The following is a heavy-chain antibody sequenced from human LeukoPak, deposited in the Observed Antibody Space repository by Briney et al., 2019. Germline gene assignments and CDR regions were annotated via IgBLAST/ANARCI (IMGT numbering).Heavy chain of an antibody. D-gene: IGHD6-19*01. V-gene: IGHV3-30*18. CDR2: ISYDGSNK. J-gene: IGHJ4*02. CDR1: GFTFSSYG. Sequence: GGSLRLSCAASGFTFSSYGMHWVRLAPGKGLEWVAVISYDGSNKYYADSVKSRFTISRDNSKNTLYLQMNSLRAEDSAVYYCAKDRRSSGHHFDYWGQGTLVTVSS. CDR3: AKDRRSSGHHFDY.